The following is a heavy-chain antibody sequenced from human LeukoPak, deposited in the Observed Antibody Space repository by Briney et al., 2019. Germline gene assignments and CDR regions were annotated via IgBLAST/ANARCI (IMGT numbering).Heavy chain of an antibody. D-gene: IGHD3-22*01. V-gene: IGHV1-18*03. CDR3: ARGGRHFADSFGSPFDY. CDR1: GYIFRNFG. CDR2: ISVYDGNT. J-gene: IGHJ4*02. Sequence: ASVKVSCKASGYIFRNFGINWVRQAPGQGLGWMGGISVYDGNTNYAQKFQGRVSMTTDTSSGTVYMELRGLRSDDMGVYFWARGGRHFADSFGSPFDYWGQGTLVTVSS.